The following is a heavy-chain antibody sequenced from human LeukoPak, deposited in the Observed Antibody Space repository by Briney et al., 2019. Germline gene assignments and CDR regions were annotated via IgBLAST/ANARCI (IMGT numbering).Heavy chain of an antibody. Sequence: GGSLRLSCEASGFTFGNYAMHWVRQAPGKEQQWVAVISFDGNNKKYAGSVNGRFTISRDDSKNTLFLQMNSLRTEDTAVYYCVRESERQTASDYFYYMGVWGKGTTVTVSS. J-gene: IGHJ6*03. CDR1: GFTFGNYA. V-gene: IGHV3-30*14. CDR3: VRESERQTASDYFYYMGV. CDR2: ISFDGNNK. D-gene: IGHD6-25*01.